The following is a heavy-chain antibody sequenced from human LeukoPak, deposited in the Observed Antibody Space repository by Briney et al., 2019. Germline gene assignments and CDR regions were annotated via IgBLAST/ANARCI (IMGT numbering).Heavy chain of an antibody. D-gene: IGHD3-22*01. CDR2: VVHSGST. Sequence: PSGTLSLACAVSGGSISSNKRWSWLRQATGKGLEWLAEVVHSGSTNYNPSLKSRVTIAVDKSKNQFSLRLNSVTAADTAVYYCARRDYYDNSDDNYHSFEYWGQGTLVTVSS. CDR3: ARRDYYDNSDDNYHSFEY. J-gene: IGHJ4*02. V-gene: IGHV4-4*02. CDR1: GGSISSNKR.